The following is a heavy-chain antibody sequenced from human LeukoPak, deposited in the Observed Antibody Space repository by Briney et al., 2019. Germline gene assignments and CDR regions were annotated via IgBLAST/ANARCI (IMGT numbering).Heavy chain of an antibody. CDR3: ATNPGFFGYSSSPDAFDI. D-gene: IGHD6-13*01. J-gene: IGHJ3*02. CDR2: INPNSGDT. V-gene: IGHV1-2*06. Sequence: GASVKVSCKASGYTFTSYGISSVRQAPGQGLEWMGRINPNSGDTNSAQKFQGRVTITRDTSISAAYMELSRLRSDDTAVYYCATNPGFFGYSSSPDAFDIWGQGTMVTVSS. CDR1: GYTFTSYG.